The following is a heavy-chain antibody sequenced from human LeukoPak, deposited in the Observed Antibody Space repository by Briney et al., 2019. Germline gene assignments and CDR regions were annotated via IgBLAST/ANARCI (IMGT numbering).Heavy chain of an antibody. CDR3: ARKAYCSGGSCYLDWFDP. CDR1: GYTFTSYY. D-gene: IGHD2-15*01. V-gene: IGHV1-2*06. CDR2: INPNSGGT. Sequence: ASVKVSCKASGYTFTSYYMHWVRQAPGQGLEWMGRINPNSGGTNYAQKFQGRVTMTRDTSISTAYMELSRLRSDDTAVYYCARKAYCSGGSCYLDWFDPWGQGTLVTVSS. J-gene: IGHJ5*02.